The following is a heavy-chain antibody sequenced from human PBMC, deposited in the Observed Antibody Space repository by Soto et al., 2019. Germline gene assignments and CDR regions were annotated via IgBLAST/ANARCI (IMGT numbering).Heavy chain of an antibody. Sequence: GASVKVSCKTSGYNFAIYGISWVRQAPGQGLEWMGWITTYSGNTNYAQKFRGRVTMTADTSTSTVYMELRRLRFDDTAVYYFARDPYSNGWGGGDYWGQGTLVTVSS. D-gene: IGHD5-18*01. J-gene: IGHJ4*02. CDR1: GYNFAIYG. V-gene: IGHV1-18*01. CDR2: ITTYSGNT. CDR3: ARDPYSNGWGGGDY.